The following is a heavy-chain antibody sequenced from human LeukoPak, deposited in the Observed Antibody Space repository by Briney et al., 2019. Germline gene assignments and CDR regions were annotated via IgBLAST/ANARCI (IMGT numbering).Heavy chain of an antibody. V-gene: IGHV1-69*04. Sequence: GSSVKVSCKASGGTFSSYAISWVRQAPGQGLEWMGRIIPILGIANYAQKFQGRVTITADKSTSTAYMELSGLRSEDTAVYYCARGPGYYYDSSGYSAGMDVWGQGTTVTVSS. CDR1: GGTFSSYA. CDR2: IIPILGIA. J-gene: IGHJ6*02. D-gene: IGHD3-22*01. CDR3: ARGPGYYYDSSGYSAGMDV.